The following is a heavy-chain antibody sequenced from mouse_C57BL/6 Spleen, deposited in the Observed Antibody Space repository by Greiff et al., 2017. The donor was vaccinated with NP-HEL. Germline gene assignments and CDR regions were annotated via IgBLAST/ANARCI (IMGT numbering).Heavy chain of an antibody. J-gene: IGHJ2*01. CDR1: GYSFTGYY. D-gene: IGHD2-4*01. Sequence: VQLQQSGPELVKPGASVKISCKASGYSFTGYYMNWVKQSPEKSLEWIGEINPSTGGTTYNQKFKAKATLTVDKSSSTAYMQLTSLTSEDSAVDYCASGDYDDYFDYWGQGTTLTVSS. CDR2: INPSTGGT. V-gene: IGHV1-42*01. CDR3: ASGDYDDYFDY.